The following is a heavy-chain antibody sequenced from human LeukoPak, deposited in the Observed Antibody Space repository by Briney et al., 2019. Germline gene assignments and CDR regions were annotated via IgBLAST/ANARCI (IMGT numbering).Heavy chain of an antibody. Sequence: GSLRLSCEASGFTVSSNYMSWVRQAPGKGLEWIGEINHSGSTNYNPSLKSRVTISVDTSKNQFSLKLSSVTAADTAVYYCARHGSAVRRGAEYWGQGTLVTVSS. D-gene: IGHD2-2*03. V-gene: IGHV4-34*01. CDR2: INHSGST. CDR1: GFTVSSNY. J-gene: IGHJ4*02. CDR3: ARHGSAVRRGAEY.